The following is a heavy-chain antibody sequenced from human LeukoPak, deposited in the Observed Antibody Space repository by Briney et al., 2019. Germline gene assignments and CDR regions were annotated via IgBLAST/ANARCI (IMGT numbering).Heavy chain of an antibody. CDR2: IWYDGSNK. D-gene: IGHD3-9*01. J-gene: IGHJ4*02. Sequence: GRSLRLSCAASGFTFSSYGMHWVRQAPGKGLEWVAAIWYDGSNKYYADSVKGRFTISRDNSKNTLYLQMNSLRAEDTAVYYCARHQFDSYFDYWGQGTLVTVSS. CDR3: ARHQFDSYFDY. CDR1: GFTFSSYG. V-gene: IGHV3-33*01.